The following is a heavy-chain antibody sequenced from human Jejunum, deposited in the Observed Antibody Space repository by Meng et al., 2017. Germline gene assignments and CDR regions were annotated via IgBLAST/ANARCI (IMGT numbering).Heavy chain of an antibody. Sequence: SVKVSCKASGGTFSSYAISWVRQAPGQGLEWIGGIILIFGTVDYAQKFQGRVTITADKSTSTAYMELSSLRSEDTAVYYCASSGSYAGNYYGMDVWGQGTTVTVSS. J-gene: IGHJ6*02. D-gene: IGHD1-26*01. V-gene: IGHV1-69*06. CDR2: IILIFGTV. CDR1: GGTFSSYA. CDR3: ASSGSYAGNYYGMDV.